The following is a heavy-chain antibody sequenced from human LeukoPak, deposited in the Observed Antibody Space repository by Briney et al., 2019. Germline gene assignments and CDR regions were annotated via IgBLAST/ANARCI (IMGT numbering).Heavy chain of an antibody. D-gene: IGHD3-16*02. J-gene: IGHJ3*02. CDR1: GFPFANTW. CDR2: IKSKHDGATT. CDR3: ATVIFAYSAFDI. V-gene: IGHV3-15*01. Sequence: GGSLRLSCSASGFPFANTWMTWVRQAPGKGLEWVGRIKSKHDGATTDYAAPVKGRFTISGDDSKNTLYLQMTSLNAEDSAVYFCATVIFAYSAFDIWGQGTVVTVSS.